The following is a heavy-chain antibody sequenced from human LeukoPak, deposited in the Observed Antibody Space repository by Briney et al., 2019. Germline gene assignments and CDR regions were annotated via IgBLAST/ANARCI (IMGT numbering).Heavy chain of an antibody. CDR1: GGSFSGYY. J-gene: IGHJ6*03. CDR2: INHSGGT. D-gene: IGHD2-2*01. CDR3: ARGVIVVVPAAYMDV. Sequence: SETLSLTCAVYGGSFSGYYWSWIRQPPGKGLEWIGEINHSGGTNYNPSLKSRVTISVDTSKNQFSLKLSSVTAADTAVYYCARGVIVVVPAAYMDVWGKGTTVTVSS. V-gene: IGHV4-34*01.